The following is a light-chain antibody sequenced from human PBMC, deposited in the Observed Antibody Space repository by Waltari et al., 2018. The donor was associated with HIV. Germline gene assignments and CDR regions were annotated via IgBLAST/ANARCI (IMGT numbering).Light chain of an antibody. Sequence: QNVVTQESSLSVAPGWPITLTCSSVTGSVRPSRHANWFRPTPAQPPRPLFYSSNRRHSATPARFSASLVGDRAALTLLNVWPDDQAVYFCMLFFRSSYLFGGGTKVTVL. V-gene: IGLV7-43*01. J-gene: IGLJ2*01. CDR1: TGSVRPSRH. CDR2: SSN. CDR3: MLFFRSSYL.